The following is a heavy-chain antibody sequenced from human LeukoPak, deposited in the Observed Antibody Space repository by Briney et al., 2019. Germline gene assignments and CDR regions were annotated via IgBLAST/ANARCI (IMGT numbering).Heavy chain of an antibody. D-gene: IGHD3-3*01. Sequence: GGSLRLSCAASGFNFNVYRMNWVPQAPGKGLEWISYMTSDSNTIYYADSVRGRFTISRDNAKKSVYLELSNLRADDTAMYYCARSTEWFADYWGQGTLVTVSS. J-gene: IGHJ4*02. V-gene: IGHV3-48*01. CDR2: MTSDSNTI. CDR3: ARSTEWFADY. CDR1: GFNFNVYR.